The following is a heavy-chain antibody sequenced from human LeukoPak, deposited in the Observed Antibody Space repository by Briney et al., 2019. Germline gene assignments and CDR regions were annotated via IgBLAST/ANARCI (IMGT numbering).Heavy chain of an antibody. CDR3: ARFRISDDY. Sequence: PSETLSLTCAVYGGSFSGYYWSWIRQPPGKGLEWIGEINHSGSTNYNPSLKSRVTISVDTSKNQFSLKLSSVTAADTAVYYCARFRISDDYWGQGTLVTVSS. D-gene: IGHD3-3*01. J-gene: IGHJ4*02. V-gene: IGHV4-34*01. CDR2: INHSGST. CDR1: GGSFSGYY.